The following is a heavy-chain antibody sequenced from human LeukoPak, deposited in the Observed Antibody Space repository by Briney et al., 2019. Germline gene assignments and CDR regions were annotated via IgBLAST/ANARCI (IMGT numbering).Heavy chain of an antibody. V-gene: IGHV1-2*04. Sequence: ASVKVSCKASGYTFTGYYMHWVRQAPGQGLEWMGWINPNSGGTNYAQKFQGWVTMTRDTSISTAYMELSSLRSEDTAVYYCARMTRVGATDYWGQGTLVTVSS. CDR3: ARMTRVGATDY. D-gene: IGHD1-26*01. CDR2: INPNSGGT. CDR1: GYTFTGYY. J-gene: IGHJ4*02.